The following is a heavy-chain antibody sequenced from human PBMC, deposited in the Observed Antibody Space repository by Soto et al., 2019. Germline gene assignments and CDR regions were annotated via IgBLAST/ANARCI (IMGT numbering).Heavy chain of an antibody. CDR1: RFNFSSYW. CDR2: INRDGSST. V-gene: IGHV3-74*01. Sequence: GGSQRLSYAASRFNFSSYWMHWVRQVPGKGLVWVSRINRDGSSTNYADSVKGRFTISRDNAKNTLYLQMNSLRAEDTAVYYCARGCSNGSCFGSFWGQGTLVTVSS. D-gene: IGHD2-8*01. CDR3: ARGCSNGSCFGSF. J-gene: IGHJ4*02.